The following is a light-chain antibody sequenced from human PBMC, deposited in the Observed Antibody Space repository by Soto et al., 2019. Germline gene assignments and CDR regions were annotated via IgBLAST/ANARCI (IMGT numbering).Light chain of an antibody. Sequence: QSVLTQPRSVSGSPGQSVTISCTGASSDVGGYNYVSWYQQHPGKAPKLMIYDVSNRPSGVPDRFSGSKSGNTASLTISGLQAEDEADYYCCSYAGSYTYVFGPGPKLTVL. CDR2: DVS. V-gene: IGLV2-11*01. CDR3: CSYAGSYTYV. J-gene: IGLJ1*01. CDR1: SSDVGGYNY.